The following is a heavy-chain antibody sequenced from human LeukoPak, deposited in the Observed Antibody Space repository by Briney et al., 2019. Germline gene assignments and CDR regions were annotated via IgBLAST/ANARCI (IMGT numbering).Heavy chain of an antibody. CDR2: INTDGRNA. Sequence: GFLRLFWLGPGVNLSQFWMDLVRPSSGEGLVLVLTINTDGRNAIYADSVKGRFTISRDNAKNTLYLQMNSLRAEDTAVYYCVRDQSIAGPTTVDYWGKGTLVSVSS. CDR1: GVNLSQFW. V-gene: IGHV3-74*01. J-gene: IGHJ4*02. CDR3: VRDQSIAGPTTVDY. D-gene: IGHD6-6*01.